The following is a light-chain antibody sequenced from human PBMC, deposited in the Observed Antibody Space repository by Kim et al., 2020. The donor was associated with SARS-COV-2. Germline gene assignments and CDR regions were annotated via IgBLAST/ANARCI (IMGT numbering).Light chain of an antibody. V-gene: IGKV2-24*01. CDR2: QVS. CDR3: MQATQFPRT. J-gene: IGKJ1*01. Sequence: DIVMTQTPLSSPVTLGQPASISCRSSQRLVHSDGNTYLSWLQQRPGQPPRLLIYQVSNRFSGVPDRFSGSGAGTDFTLKISRVEAEDVGIYYCMQATQFPRTFGQGTKVDIK. CDR1: QRLVHSDGNTY.